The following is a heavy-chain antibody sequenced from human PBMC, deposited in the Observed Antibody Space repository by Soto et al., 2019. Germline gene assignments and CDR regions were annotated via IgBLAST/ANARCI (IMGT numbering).Heavy chain of an antibody. Sequence: SETLSLTCAVSGGSISSSNWWSWVRQPPGKGLEWIGEIYHSGSTNYNPSLKSRVTISVDKSKNQFSLKLSSVTAADTAVYYCARLRGYSGYDQNGPRFDIWAQGTMVPVSS. V-gene: IGHV4-4*02. CDR2: IYHSGST. J-gene: IGHJ3*02. CDR3: ARLRGYSGYDQNGPRFDI. CDR1: GGSISSSNW. D-gene: IGHD5-12*01.